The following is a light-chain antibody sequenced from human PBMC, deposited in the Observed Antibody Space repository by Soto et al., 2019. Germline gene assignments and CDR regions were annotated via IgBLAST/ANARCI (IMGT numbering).Light chain of an antibody. V-gene: IGKV1-5*01. CDR2: DAS. Sequence: DLQMAQSPSTLSASVGDRVTITCRASQNIDSRLAWYQQKPGKAPKLLVYDASTLERGVTSTFSGSGSGTDFTLTIRSLQPEDFATSYCQQYNSFSLFTFGPGTKVETK. CDR3: QQYNSFSLFT. J-gene: IGKJ3*01. CDR1: QNIDSR.